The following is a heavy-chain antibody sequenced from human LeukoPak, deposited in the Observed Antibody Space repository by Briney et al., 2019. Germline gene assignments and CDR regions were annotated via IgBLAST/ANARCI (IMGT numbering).Heavy chain of an antibody. CDR1: GFTLSTFS. D-gene: IGHD2-21*01. CDR2: ISYSGCYI. CDR3: VRDGGVVPVAVPDAFDT. V-gene: IGHV3-21*01. J-gene: IGHJ3*02. Sequence: PGGPLRLSCAASGFTLSTFSMNWVRQAPGKGLEGVSSISYSGCYIYYADSVKGRFAISRDNAKNSLYLQMNSLRAEDTAVYYCVRDGGVVPVAVPDAFDTWGQGTMVTVSS.